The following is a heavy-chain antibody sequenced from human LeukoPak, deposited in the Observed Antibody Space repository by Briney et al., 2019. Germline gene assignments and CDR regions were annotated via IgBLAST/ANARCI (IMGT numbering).Heavy chain of an antibody. J-gene: IGHJ1*01. Sequence: SETLPLTCAVYGGSFSGYYWSWIRQPPGKGLEWIGEINHSGSTNYNPSLKSRVTISVDTSKNQFSLKLSSVTAADTAVYYCARGRVNTAMALRPGFQHWGQGTLVTVSS. CDR1: GGSFSGYY. CDR3: ARGRVNTAMALRPGFQH. V-gene: IGHV4-34*01. D-gene: IGHD5-18*01. CDR2: INHSGST.